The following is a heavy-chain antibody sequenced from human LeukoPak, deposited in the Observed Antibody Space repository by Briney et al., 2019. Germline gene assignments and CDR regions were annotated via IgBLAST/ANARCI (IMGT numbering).Heavy chain of an antibody. CDR3: ARRKLRFLEWLWYYYGMGV. CDR2: MNPNSGNT. D-gene: IGHD3-3*01. V-gene: IGHV1-8*01. J-gene: IGHJ6*02. Sequence: ASVKVSCKASGYTFTSYDINWVRQATGQGLEWMGWMNPNSGNTGYAQKFQGRVTMTRNISISTAYMELSSLRSEDTAVYYCARRKLRFLEWLWYYYGMGVWGQGTTVTVSS. CDR1: GYTFTSYD.